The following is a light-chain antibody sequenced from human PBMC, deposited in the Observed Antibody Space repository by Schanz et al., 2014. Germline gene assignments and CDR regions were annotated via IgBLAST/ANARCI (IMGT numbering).Light chain of an antibody. CDR3: SSYTSSSTPVV. CDR1: SSDVGNYNF. Sequence: QSVLTQPPSASGSPGQSVTISCTGTSSDVGNYNFVSWYQHHPGKAPKLMIYDVSKRPSGVPDRFSGSKSGNTASLTISGLQAEDEADYYCSSYTSSSTPVVFGGGTKLTVL. V-gene: IGLV2-18*02. CDR2: DVS. J-gene: IGLJ2*01.